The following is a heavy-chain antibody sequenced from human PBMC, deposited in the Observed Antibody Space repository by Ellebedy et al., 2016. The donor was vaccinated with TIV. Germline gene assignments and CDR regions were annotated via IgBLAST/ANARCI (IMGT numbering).Heavy chain of an antibody. Sequence: GESLKISXAASGFTFSSYSMNWVRQAPGKGLEWVSYISSSSSAIYYADSVKGRFTISRDNAKNSLYLQMNSLRAEDTAVYYCARDPNYGAVDYWGQGTLVTVSS. CDR2: ISSSSSAI. J-gene: IGHJ4*02. CDR3: ARDPNYGAVDY. V-gene: IGHV3-48*01. CDR1: GFTFSSYS. D-gene: IGHD3-10*01.